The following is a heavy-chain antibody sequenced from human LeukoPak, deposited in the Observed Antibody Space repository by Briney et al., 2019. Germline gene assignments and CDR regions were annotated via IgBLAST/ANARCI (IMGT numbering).Heavy chain of an antibody. Sequence: GGSLRLSCAASGFTVSSNYMSWVRKAPGKGLEWVAVIYSGGSTYYADSVKGRFTISRDNSKNTLYLQMNSLRAEDTAVYYCARAGGDFWSGYYLDYWGQGTLVTVSS. J-gene: IGHJ4*02. CDR3: ARAGGDFWSGYYLDY. CDR2: IYSGGST. V-gene: IGHV3-53*01. D-gene: IGHD3-3*01. CDR1: GFTVSSNY.